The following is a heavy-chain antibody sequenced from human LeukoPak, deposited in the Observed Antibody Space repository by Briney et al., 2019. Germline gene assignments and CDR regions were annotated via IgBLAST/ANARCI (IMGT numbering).Heavy chain of an antibody. V-gene: IGHV4-34*01. J-gene: IGHJ3*02. Sequence: SETLSLTCAVYGGSFSGYYWSWIRQPPGKGLEWIGEINHSGSTNYNPSLKSRVTISVDTSKNQFSLKLSSVTAADTAVYYCAGKSSGWYGDAFDIWGQGAMVTVSS. CDR1: GGSFSGYY. CDR2: INHSGST. CDR3: AGKSSGWYGDAFDI. D-gene: IGHD6-19*01.